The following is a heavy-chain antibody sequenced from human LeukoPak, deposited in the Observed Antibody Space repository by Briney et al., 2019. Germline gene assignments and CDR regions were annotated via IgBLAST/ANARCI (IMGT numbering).Heavy chain of an antibody. CDR1: GGSFSGYY. V-gene: IGHV4-34*01. Sequence: SETLSLTCAVYGGSFSGYYWSWIRQPPGKGLEWIGEINHSGSTNYNPSLKSRVTISVDTSKNQFSLKLSSVTAADTAVYYCAIAGMGARIAAAASVMDVWGQGTTVTVSS. CDR3: AIAGMGARIAAAASVMDV. J-gene: IGHJ6*02. CDR2: INHSGST. D-gene: IGHD6-13*01.